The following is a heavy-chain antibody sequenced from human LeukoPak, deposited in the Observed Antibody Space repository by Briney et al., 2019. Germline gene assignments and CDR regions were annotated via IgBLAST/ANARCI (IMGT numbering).Heavy chain of an antibody. J-gene: IGHJ4*02. CDR1: GYTFTGYY. V-gene: IGHV1-2*02. Sequence: GASVKVSCKASGYTFTGYYMHWVRQAPGQGLEWMGWINPNSGGTNYAQKFQGRVTMTRDTSISTAYMELSRLRSDDTAMYYCARDSQPYYDSSGRWYYFDYWGQGTLVTVSS. D-gene: IGHD3-22*01. CDR2: INPNSGGT. CDR3: ARDSQPYYDSSGRWYYFDY.